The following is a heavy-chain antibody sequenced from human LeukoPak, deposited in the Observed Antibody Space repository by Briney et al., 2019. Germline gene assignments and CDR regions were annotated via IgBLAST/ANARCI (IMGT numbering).Heavy chain of an antibody. V-gene: IGHV4-39*01. CDR2: IYYSGST. CDR3: ARHRPTLRYCSSPSCYNTAFDY. D-gene: IGHD2-2*02. CDR1: GVSISSSSYY. Sequence: SETLSLTCTVSGVSISSSSYYWGWLRQPPGKGLDWIGSIYYSGSTYSNPSLQSRVTISVDTSKNQFSLKLSSVTASDSAVYFCARHRPTLRYCSSPSCYNTAFDYWGQGTLVTVSS. J-gene: IGHJ4*02.